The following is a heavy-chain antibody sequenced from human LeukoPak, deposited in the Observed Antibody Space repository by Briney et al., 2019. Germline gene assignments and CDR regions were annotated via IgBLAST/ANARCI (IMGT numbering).Heavy chain of an antibody. V-gene: IGHV3-23*01. Sequence: GGSLRLSCAASGFTFSSYAMSWVRQAPGKGLEWVSAISGSGGSTYYADSVKGRFTISRDNSKNTLHLQMNSLRAEDTAVYYCAKDRRGYSYGYDFDYWGQGTLVTVSS. D-gene: IGHD5-18*01. CDR2: ISGSGGST. CDR1: GFTFSSYA. J-gene: IGHJ4*02. CDR3: AKDRRGYSYGYDFDY.